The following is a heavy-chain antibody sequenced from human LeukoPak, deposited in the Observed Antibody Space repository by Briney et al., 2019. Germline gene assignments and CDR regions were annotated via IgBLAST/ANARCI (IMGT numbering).Heavy chain of an antibody. CDR2: ISGSGDDT. D-gene: IGHD6-19*01. J-gene: IGHJ5*02. CDR3: AKDPYSSGPYNWFDP. Sequence: GGSLRLSCAASGFTFDDYGMSWVRQAPGKGLEWVSAISGSGDDTYYADSIKGRFTISRDNSKNTLYLQMNSLGAEDTAVYYCAKDPYSSGPYNWFDPWGQGTLVTVSS. CDR1: GFTFDDYG. V-gene: IGHV3-23*01.